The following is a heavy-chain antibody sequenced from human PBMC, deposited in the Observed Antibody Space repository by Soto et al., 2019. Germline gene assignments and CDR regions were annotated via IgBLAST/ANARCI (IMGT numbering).Heavy chain of an antibody. CDR1: GFTFSGSA. CDR2: IRSKANSYAT. D-gene: IGHD2-2*01. CDR3: KMEYQLLVPRAAFDI. J-gene: IGHJ3*02. V-gene: IGHV3-73*01. Sequence: GGSLRLSCAASGFTFSGSAMHWVRQASGKGLEWVGRIRSKANSYATAYAASVKGRFTISRDDSKNTAYLQMNSLKTEDTAVYYCKMEYQLLVPRAAFDIWGQGTMVTVSS.